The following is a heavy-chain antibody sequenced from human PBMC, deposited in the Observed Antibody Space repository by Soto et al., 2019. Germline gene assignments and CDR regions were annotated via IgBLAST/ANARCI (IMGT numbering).Heavy chain of an antibody. J-gene: IGHJ5*02. CDR3: ARDQGVAAAGITWFDP. V-gene: IGHV4-4*07. Sequence: LSLTCTVSGASMNSYHWSXIRQPAGKGLEWIGHIHSSGSTNYNPSLKSRVTMSVDTSKNQFSLRLMSLTAADTAVYYCARDQGVAAAGITWFDPWGQGSLVTVSS. CDR1: GASMNSYH. CDR2: IHSSGST. D-gene: IGHD6-13*01.